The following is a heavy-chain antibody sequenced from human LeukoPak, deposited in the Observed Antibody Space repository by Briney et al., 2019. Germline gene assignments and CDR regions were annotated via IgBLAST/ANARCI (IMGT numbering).Heavy chain of an antibody. CDR2: ISSSSNYI. Sequence: GGSLRLSCAASEFSVGSNYMTWVRQAPGKGLEWVSSISSSSNYIYYADSAKGRFTISRDNAKNSMYLQMNSLRAEDTAVYYCARGVDYYYYYMDVWGKGTTVTVSS. CDR3: ARGVDYYYYYMDV. CDR1: EFSVGSNY. V-gene: IGHV3-21*01. J-gene: IGHJ6*03.